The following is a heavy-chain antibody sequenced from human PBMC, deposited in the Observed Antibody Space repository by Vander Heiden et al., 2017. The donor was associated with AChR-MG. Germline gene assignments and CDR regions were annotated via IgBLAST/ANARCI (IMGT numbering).Heavy chain of an antibody. D-gene: IGHD5-12*01. Sequence: QVQLQESGPGLVKPSETLSLTCTVSGGAISSYYWSWIRQPAGKGLEWIGRIHTSGSTNNNPSLKSRVTMSVDTSKNQFSLKLSSVTAADTAVYYCARGYSGYASNYYYYGMDVWGQGTTVTVSS. CDR1: GGAISSYY. CDR3: ARGYSGYASNYYYYGMDV. CDR2: IHTSGST. J-gene: IGHJ6*02. V-gene: IGHV4-4*07.